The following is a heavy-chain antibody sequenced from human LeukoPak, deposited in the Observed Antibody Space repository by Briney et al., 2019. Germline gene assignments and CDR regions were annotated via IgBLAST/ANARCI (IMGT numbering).Heavy chain of an antibody. V-gene: IGHV3-21*01. CDR3: ASDEGNYFDY. CDR1: GFTFSSYE. J-gene: IGHJ4*02. CDR2: ISSSSSSYI. Sequence: GGSLRLSCAPSGFTFSSYEMNWVRQAPGKGLEWVSSISSSSSSYIYYADSVRGRFTISRDNARNSLFLQMNSLRAEDTAIYYCASDEGNYFDYWGQGTLVTVSS.